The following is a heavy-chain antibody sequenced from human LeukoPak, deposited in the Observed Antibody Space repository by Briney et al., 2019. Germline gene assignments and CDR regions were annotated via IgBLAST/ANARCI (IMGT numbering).Heavy chain of an antibody. CDR1: GFTFSSYA. V-gene: IGHV3-23*01. D-gene: IGHD6-19*01. CDR3: ARGISWLGFDY. Sequence: PGGSLRLSCAASGFTFSSYAMSWVRQAPGKGLEWVSAISGSGGSTYYADSVKGRFAISRDNSKNTMYLQMNSLRAEDTAVYYCARGISWLGFDYWGQGILVTVSS. CDR2: ISGSGGST. J-gene: IGHJ4*02.